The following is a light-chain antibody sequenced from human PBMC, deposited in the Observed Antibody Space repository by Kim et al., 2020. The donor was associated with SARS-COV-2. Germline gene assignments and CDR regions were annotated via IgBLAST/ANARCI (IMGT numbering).Light chain of an antibody. CDR1: SGYVGGSNL. V-gene: IGLV2-23*02. J-gene: IGLJ2*01. Sequence: QSITISWSGTSGYVGGSNLVSWYQQHPGKAPTVMIYEVTKRPSGVPNRFSCSKSGNSASLTISGLQAEDEADYYCCSYAGSSIFVIFGGGTQLTVL. CDR3: CSYAGSSIFVI. CDR2: EVT.